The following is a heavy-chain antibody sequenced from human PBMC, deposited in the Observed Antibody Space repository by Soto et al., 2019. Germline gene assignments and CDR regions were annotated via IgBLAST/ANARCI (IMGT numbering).Heavy chain of an antibody. Sequence: XESLPLSCAASGFTLSRYWMHWVRQAPGKGLVWVSRINSDGSSTSYADSVKGRFTISRDNAKNTLYLQMNSLRAEDTAVYYCSRDHDYGSMGYWGQGTLVTVSS. V-gene: IGHV3-74*01. CDR3: SRDHDYGSMGY. CDR1: GFTLSRYW. CDR2: INSDGSST. D-gene: IGHD4-17*01. J-gene: IGHJ4*02.